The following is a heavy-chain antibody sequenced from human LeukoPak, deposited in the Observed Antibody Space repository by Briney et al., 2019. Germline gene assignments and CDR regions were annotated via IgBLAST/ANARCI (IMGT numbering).Heavy chain of an antibody. D-gene: IGHD3-10*01. V-gene: IGHV3-21*01. Sequence: GGSLRLSCAASGFTFSSYSMNWVRQAPGKGLEWVSSISSSSSYIYYADSAKGRFTISRDNAKNSLYLQMNSLRAEDTAVYYCARGTYYYGSGDYWGQGTLVTVSS. J-gene: IGHJ4*02. CDR1: GFTFSSYS. CDR2: ISSSSSYI. CDR3: ARGTYYYGSGDY.